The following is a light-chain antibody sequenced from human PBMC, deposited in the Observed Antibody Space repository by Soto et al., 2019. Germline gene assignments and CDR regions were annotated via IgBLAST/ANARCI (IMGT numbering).Light chain of an antibody. CDR1: QSISSY. Sequence: ELVLTQSPATLSLPPGERATLSCRASQSISSYLAWYQQKPGQAPRLLIYDASNRATGIPARFSGSGSGTDFTLTIRGLEPEDFAVYFCQPRSNWPWTFGQGTQVEIK. V-gene: IGKV3-11*01. CDR3: QPRSNWPWT. J-gene: IGKJ1*01. CDR2: DAS.